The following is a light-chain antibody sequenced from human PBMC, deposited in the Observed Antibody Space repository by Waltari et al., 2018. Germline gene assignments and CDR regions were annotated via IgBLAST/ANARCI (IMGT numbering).Light chain of an antibody. J-gene: IGLJ2*01. CDR2: EGD. CDR3: CSYATSTTL. V-gene: IGLV2-23*01. Sequence: WYQHHPGKAPNHLIYEGDKRPSRVSDLFSGSKSGNTSSLTIAELQAEDEADYYCCSYATSTTLFGGGTKLTVL.